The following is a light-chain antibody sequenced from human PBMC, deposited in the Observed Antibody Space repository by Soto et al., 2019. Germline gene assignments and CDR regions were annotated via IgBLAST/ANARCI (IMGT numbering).Light chain of an antibody. CDR3: QQYGSSPLT. CDR2: AAS. J-gene: IGKJ4*01. CDR1: QGISSY. V-gene: IGKV1-9*01. Sequence: IQLTQSPSSLSASVGDRVTITCGASQGISSYLAWYQQKPGKAPKLLIYAASTLQSGVPSRFSGSGSGTDFTLTISRLEPEDFAVYYCQQYGSSPLTFGRGTKVDI.